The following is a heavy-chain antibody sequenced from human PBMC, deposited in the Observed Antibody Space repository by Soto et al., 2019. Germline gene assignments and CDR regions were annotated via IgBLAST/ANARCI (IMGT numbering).Heavy chain of an antibody. CDR3: ATYQKAGNAFDI. J-gene: IGHJ3*02. Sequence: ASVKVSCKPSGYTFTSYSIHWVRQAPGQRLEWMGWINAGNGNTKYSQKFQGRVTITRDTSASTAYMELSSLRSEDTAVYYCATYQKAGNAFDIWGQGTMVTVSS. D-gene: IGHD2-2*01. CDR1: GYTFTSYS. V-gene: IGHV1-3*01. CDR2: INAGNGNT.